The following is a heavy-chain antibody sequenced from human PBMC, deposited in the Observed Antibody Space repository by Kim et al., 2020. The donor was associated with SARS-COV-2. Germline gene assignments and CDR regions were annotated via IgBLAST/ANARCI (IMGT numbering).Heavy chain of an antibody. V-gene: IGHV3-30-3*01. CDR3: ARGLYSGSYWPDY. CDR2: ISYDGSNK. D-gene: IGHD1-26*01. CDR1: GFTFSSYA. J-gene: IGHJ4*02. Sequence: GGSLRLSCAASGFTFSSYAMHWVRQAPGKGLEWVAVISYDGSNKYYADSVKGRFTISRDNSKNTLYLQMNSLRAEDTAVYYCARGLYSGSYWPDYWGQGTLVTVSS.